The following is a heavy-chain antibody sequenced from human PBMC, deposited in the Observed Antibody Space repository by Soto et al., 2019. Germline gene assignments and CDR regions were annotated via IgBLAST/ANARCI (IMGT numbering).Heavy chain of an antibody. V-gene: IGHV3-30*18. D-gene: IGHD1-1*01. Sequence: GGSLRLSCAASGFSFSSYGMHWVRQAPGKGLEWVAVISYDGSNKYYADSVKGRFTISRDNSKNTLYLQMNSLRAEDTAVYYCAKDLVDWNGPGGAFDIWGQGTMVSVSS. J-gene: IGHJ3*02. CDR3: AKDLVDWNGPGGAFDI. CDR1: GFSFSSYG. CDR2: ISYDGSNK.